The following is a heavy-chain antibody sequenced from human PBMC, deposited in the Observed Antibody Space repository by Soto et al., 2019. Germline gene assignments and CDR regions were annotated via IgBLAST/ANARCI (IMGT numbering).Heavy chain of an antibody. V-gene: IGHV3-30-3*01. CDR1: GFTFSSYA. D-gene: IGHD4-17*01. J-gene: IGHJ4*02. CDR3: SRGFTVTTYYFDY. Sequence: QVQLVESGGGVVQPGRSLRLSCAASGFTFSSYAMHWVRQAPGKGLEWVAVISYDGSNKYYADSVKGRFTISRDNSKNTMYLQMNSLRAEDTAVYYGSRGFTVTTYYFDYWGQGTLVTVSS. CDR2: ISYDGSNK.